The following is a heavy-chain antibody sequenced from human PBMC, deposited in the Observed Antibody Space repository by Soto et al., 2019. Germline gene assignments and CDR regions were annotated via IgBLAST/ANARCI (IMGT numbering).Heavy chain of an antibody. Sequence: QVQLVQSGAEVKKPGSSVKVSCKASGGSYAISWVRQAPGQGLEWMGGIIPIFGTRNYAQKLQGRVTVTADESTKTAYMELSSLTSEDTAVYFCGGTLVRGVIIRDYYYYAMDVWGQGTTVTVSS. J-gene: IGHJ6*02. CDR2: IIPIFGTR. V-gene: IGHV1-69*01. CDR3: GGTLVRGVIIRDYYYYAMDV. D-gene: IGHD3-10*01. CDR1: GGSYA.